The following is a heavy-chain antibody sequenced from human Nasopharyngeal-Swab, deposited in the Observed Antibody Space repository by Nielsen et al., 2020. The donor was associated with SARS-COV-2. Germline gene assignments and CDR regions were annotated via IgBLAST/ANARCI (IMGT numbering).Heavy chain of an antibody. Sequence: GESLKISCAASGFTFSSYSMNWVRQAPGKGPEWVSYISSSGRTIYYEDSVKGRFTISRDNAKNSLFLQMNSLRDEDTAVYYCARNLYGDYVIDYWGRGTLVTVSS. V-gene: IGHV3-48*02. J-gene: IGHJ4*02. D-gene: IGHD4-17*01. CDR3: ARNLYGDYVIDY. CDR2: ISSSGRTI. CDR1: GFTFSSYS.